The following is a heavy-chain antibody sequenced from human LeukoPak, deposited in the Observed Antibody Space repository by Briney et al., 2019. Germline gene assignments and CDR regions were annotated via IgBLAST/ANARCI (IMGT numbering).Heavy chain of an antibody. J-gene: IGHJ4*02. Sequence: GGSLRLSCAASGFTFSNYWMHWVRQAPGEGLVWVSRINSDGSDTSYADSVKGRFTVSRDNAKNTLYLEMNSLRTDDAAVYHCVVWIAVAATDHWGQGTLVTVSS. CDR1: GFTFSNYW. D-gene: IGHD6-19*01. CDR3: VVWIAVAATDH. V-gene: IGHV3-74*01. CDR2: INSDGSDT.